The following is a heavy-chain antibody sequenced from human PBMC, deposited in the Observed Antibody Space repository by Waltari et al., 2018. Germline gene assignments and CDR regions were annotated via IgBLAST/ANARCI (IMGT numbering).Heavy chain of an antibody. J-gene: IGHJ4*02. Sequence: EVQLVESGGGIVQPGPSLRLSCSAPGSPFTSHWMHWVRQAPGKGLAWVTRINSDGSTTNSADSVKGRFSISRGNAKNTLYLQMDSLMAEDTAVYYCASYVMIKEWGQGTLFTVSS. D-gene: IGHD3-16*01. V-gene: IGHV3-74*01. CDR2: INSDGSTT. CDR1: GSPFTSHW. CDR3: ASYVMIKE.